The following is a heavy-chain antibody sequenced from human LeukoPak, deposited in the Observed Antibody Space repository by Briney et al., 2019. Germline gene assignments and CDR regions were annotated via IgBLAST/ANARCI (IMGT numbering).Heavy chain of an antibody. J-gene: IGHJ5*02. CDR1: GYSISSGYY. CDR3: ARDVIIAAAGMDNWFDP. Sequence: SETLSLTCTVSGYSISSGYYWGWIRQPPGKGLEWIGNIYHGGSTYYNPSLKSRVTMSGDTSKNQFSLNLSSVTAADTAVYYCARDVIIAAAGMDNWFDPWGQGTLVTVSS. D-gene: IGHD6-13*01. CDR2: IYHGGST. V-gene: IGHV4-38-2*02.